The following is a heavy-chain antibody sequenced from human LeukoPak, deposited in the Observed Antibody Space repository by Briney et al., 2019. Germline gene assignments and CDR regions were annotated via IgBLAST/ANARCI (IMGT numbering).Heavy chain of an antibody. CDR2: ISYDGSNK. Sequence: GGSLTLSCAASGFTFSSYGMHWVRQAPGKGLEWVAVISYDGSNKYYADSVKGRFTISRDNSKNTLYLQMNSLRAEDTAVYYCAKDSGLVIILHYFDYWGQGTLVTVSS. D-gene: IGHD3/OR15-3a*01. CDR1: GFTFSSYG. V-gene: IGHV3-30*18. J-gene: IGHJ4*02. CDR3: AKDSGLVIILHYFDY.